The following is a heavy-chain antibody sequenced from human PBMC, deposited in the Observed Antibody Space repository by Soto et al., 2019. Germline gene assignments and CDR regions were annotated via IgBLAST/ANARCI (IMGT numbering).Heavy chain of an antibody. CDR3: ARDMRSSSSWYGAFDI. CDR1: GGSISIYY. D-gene: IGHD6-13*01. Sequence: PTEALCVTCTVYGGSISIYYWSWIGQPPGKGLEWIGYIYYSGSTNYNPSLKSRVTISVDTSKNQFSLKLSSVTAADTAVYYCARDMRSSSSWYGAFDIWGQGTMVTV. J-gene: IGHJ3*02. V-gene: IGHV4-59*01. CDR2: IYYSGST.